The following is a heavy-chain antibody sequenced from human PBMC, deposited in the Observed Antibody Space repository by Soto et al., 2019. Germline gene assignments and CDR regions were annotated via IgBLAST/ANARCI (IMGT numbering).Heavy chain of an antibody. CDR1: GFTFSSYS. CDR3: ARHPARIAELGWFDP. Sequence: EVQLVESGGGLVQPGGSLRLSCAASGFTFSSYSMNWVRHAPGKGLEWVSYISSSSSTIYYADSVKGRFTISRDNAKNSLYLQMNSLRAEDTAVYYCARHPARIAELGWFDPWGQGTLVTVSS. J-gene: IGHJ5*02. CDR2: ISSSSSTI. D-gene: IGHD6-13*01. V-gene: IGHV3-48*01.